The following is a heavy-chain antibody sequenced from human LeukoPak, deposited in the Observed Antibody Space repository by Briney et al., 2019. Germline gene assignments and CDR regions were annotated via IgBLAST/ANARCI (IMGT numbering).Heavy chain of an antibody. D-gene: IGHD1-1*01. Sequence: GGSLRLSCAASGFTFSSYNMNWVRQAPGKGLEWVSSISSSSSYIYYADSVKGRFTISRDNAKNSLYLQMNSLRAEDTAVYYCAKVRRRTPSEWGAFDIWGQGTMVTVSS. CDR2: ISSSSSYI. J-gene: IGHJ3*02. CDR1: GFTFSSYN. V-gene: IGHV3-21*04. CDR3: AKVRRRTPSEWGAFDI.